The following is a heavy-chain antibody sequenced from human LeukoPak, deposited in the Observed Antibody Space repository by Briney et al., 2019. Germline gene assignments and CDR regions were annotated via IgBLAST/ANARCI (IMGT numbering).Heavy chain of an antibody. D-gene: IGHD1-26*01. CDR3: AKIPFPYVRISGSYSFPDY. V-gene: IGHV3-30*18. Sequence: PGGSLRLSCAASGFTFSSYGMHWVRQASGKGLEWVAVISYDGSNKYYADSVKGRFTISRDNSKNTLYLQMNSLRAEDTAVYYCAKIPFPYVRISGSYSFPDYWGQGTLVTVSS. CDR1: GFTFSSYG. CDR2: ISYDGSNK. J-gene: IGHJ4*02.